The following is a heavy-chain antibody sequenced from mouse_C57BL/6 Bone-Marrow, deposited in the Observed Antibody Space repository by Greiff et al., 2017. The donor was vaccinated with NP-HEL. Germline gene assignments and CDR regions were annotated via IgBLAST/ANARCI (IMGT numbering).Heavy chain of an antibody. CDR3: ARRTMGFAY. J-gene: IGHJ3*01. CDR1: GFTFSSYG. Sequence: DVKLVESGGDLVKPGGSLKLSCAASGFTFSSYGMSWVRQTPDKRLEWVANISSGGSYTYYPDSVKGRFHMSIDTAKNNLYLQMISLKTEDTAMYYCARRTMGFAYWGQGTLVTVSA. V-gene: IGHV5-6*02. CDR2: ISSGGSYT. D-gene: IGHD2-12*01.